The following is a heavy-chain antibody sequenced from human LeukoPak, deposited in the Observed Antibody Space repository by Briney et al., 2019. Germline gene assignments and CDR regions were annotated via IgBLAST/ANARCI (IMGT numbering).Heavy chain of an antibody. CDR2: INHSGST. V-gene: IGHV4-39*07. D-gene: IGHD6-19*01. Sequence: SETLSLTCTVSGGSISSSSYYWGWIRQPPGKGLEWIGEINHSGSTNYNPSLKSRVTISVDTSKNQFSLKLSSVTAADTAVYYCARGLAGEGYWGQGTLVTVSS. CDR3: ARGLAGEGY. CDR1: GGSISSSSYY. J-gene: IGHJ4*02.